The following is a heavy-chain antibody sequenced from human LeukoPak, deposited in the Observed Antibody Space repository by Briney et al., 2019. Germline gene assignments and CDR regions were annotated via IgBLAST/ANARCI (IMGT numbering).Heavy chain of an antibody. CDR3: ARQDGNSKYYFDY. D-gene: IGHD1-1*01. V-gene: IGHV5-51*01. CDR1: GYSFTTYW. Sequence: GESLKISCKASGYSFTTYWIGWVRQMPGKGLEWMGIIYPGDSDTRYRPSFQGQVTISVDKSISTAYLQWSSLKASDTAMYYCARQDGNSKYYFDYWGQGTLVTVSS. CDR2: IYPGDSDT. J-gene: IGHJ4*02.